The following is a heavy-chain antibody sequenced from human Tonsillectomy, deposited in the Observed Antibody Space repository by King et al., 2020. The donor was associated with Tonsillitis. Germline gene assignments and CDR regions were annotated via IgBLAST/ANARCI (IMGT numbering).Heavy chain of an antibody. D-gene: IGHD3-22*01. J-gene: IGHJ4*01. Sequence: QLQESGPGLVKPSETLSLTCTVSGGSISSSSYYWGWIRQPPGKGLEWIGSIYYSGSTYYNPSLKSRVTMSVDTSNNQFSLKLSSVTAADTAVYYCARGSRLGIYYFDYWGQEPWSPSPQ. CDR1: GGSISSSSYY. CDR2: IYYSGST. CDR3: ARGSRLGIYYFDY. V-gene: IGHV4-39*01.